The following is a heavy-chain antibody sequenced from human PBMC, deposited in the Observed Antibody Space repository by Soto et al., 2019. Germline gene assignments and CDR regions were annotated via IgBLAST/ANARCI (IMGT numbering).Heavy chain of an antibody. CDR2: LNPNSGNT. J-gene: IGHJ6*02. CDR3: ARDHSGLLRYFDCLPKSHFMDF. CDR1: GYTFTSYD. V-gene: IGHV1-8*01. Sequence: GASVKVSCKASGYTFTSYDITWVRQATGQGLEWMGWLNPNSGNTGDAQKFQGRVTMTSNTSISTPYMELSSRRSEDTAVYYCARDHSGLLRYFDCLPKSHFMDFWCQGTTVTVSS. D-gene: IGHD3-9*01.